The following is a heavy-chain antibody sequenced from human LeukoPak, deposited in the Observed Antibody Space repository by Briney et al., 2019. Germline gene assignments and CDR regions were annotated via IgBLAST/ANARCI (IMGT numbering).Heavy chain of an antibody. CDR2: IYPGDSDT. V-gene: IGHV5-51*01. D-gene: IGHD2-15*01. CDR3: ARLAGRGYCSGGSCYKFWFDP. CDR1: GYGFTSYW. Sequence: GASLQISCKGSGYGFTSYWIGWVRQLPGKGLEWMGIIYPGDSDTRYSPSFQGQVTISADKSISTAYLQSSSLKASDTAMYSCARLAGRGYCSGGSCYKFWFDPWGQGTLVTVSS. J-gene: IGHJ5*02.